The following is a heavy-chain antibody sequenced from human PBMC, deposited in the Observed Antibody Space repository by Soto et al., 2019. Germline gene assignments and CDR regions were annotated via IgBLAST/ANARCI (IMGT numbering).Heavy chain of an antibody. J-gene: IGHJ3*01. CDR1: TNSLSDSASY. D-gene: IGHD1-1*01. Sequence: QLQLQESGPGLVKASETLSLTCSVSTNSLSDSASYWGWIRQPPGKGLEWIGTIYYSANTYHNPSLKSRVTLSLDKPKKQFSLRLRSVTVADTGVYYCAATSGTTSAFEVWGPGTTVAVSS. CDR2: IYYSANT. V-gene: IGHV4-39*01. CDR3: AATSGTTSAFEV.